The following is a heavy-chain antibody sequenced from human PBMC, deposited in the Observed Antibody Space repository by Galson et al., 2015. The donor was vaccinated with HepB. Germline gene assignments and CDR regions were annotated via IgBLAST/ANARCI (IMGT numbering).Heavy chain of an antibody. V-gene: IGHV1-69-2*01. CDR3: ATGGYCSGGSCHP. CDR1: GYTFTDYY. CDR2: VDPEDGET. J-gene: IGHJ5*02. D-gene: IGHD2-15*01. Sequence: VKVSCKVSGYTFTDYYMHWVQQAPGKGLEWMGLVDPEDGETIYAEKFQGRVTITADTSTDTAYMELSSLRSEDTAVYYCATGGYCSGGSCHPWGQGTLVTVSS.